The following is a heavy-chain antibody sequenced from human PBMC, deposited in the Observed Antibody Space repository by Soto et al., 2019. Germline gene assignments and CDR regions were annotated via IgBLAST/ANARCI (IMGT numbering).Heavy chain of an antibody. J-gene: IGHJ3*02. CDR2: IYYSGST. CDR1: GGSISSYY. Sequence: SETLSLTCTVSGGSISSYYWSWIRQPPGKGLEWIGYIYYSGSTNYNPSLKSRVTISVDTSKNQFSLKLSSVAAADTAVYYCARDRGWYYYDSSGYYSYAFDIWGQGTMVTVSS. D-gene: IGHD3-22*01. V-gene: IGHV4-59*01. CDR3: ARDRGWYYYDSSGYYSYAFDI.